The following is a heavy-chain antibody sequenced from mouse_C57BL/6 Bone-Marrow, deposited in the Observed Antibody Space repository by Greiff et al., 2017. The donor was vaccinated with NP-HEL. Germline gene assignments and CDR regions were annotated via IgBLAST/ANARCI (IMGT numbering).Heavy chain of an antibody. D-gene: IGHD1-1*01. CDR2: IYPGDGDT. CDR1: GYAFSSSW. V-gene: IGHV1-82*01. J-gene: IGHJ2*01. CDR3: ARSTGYYGSSERYYFDY. Sequence: VKLVESGPELVKPGASVKISCKASGYAFSSSWMNWVKQRPGKGLEWIGRIYPGDGDTNYNGKFKGKATLTADKSSSTACMQLSSLTSEDSAVYFCARSTGYYGSSERYYFDYWGQGTTLTVSS.